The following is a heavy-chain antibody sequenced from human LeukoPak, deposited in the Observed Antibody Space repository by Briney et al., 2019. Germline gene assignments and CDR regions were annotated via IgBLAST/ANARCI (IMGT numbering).Heavy chain of an antibody. J-gene: IGHJ4*02. D-gene: IGHD5-18*01. V-gene: IGHV3-15*01. CDR2: IKSKTDGGTT. CDR3: TTDEDSTAMVSLDY. Sequence: GGSLRLSCAASGFTFSNAWMSWVRQAPGKGLEWVGRIKSKTDGGTTDYAAPVKGRFTISRDDSKNTLYLQMNSLKTEDTAVYYCTTDEDSTAMVSLDYWGQGTLVTVSS. CDR1: GFTFSNAW.